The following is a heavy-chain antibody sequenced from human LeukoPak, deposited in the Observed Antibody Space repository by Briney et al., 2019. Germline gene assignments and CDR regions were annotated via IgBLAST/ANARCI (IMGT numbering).Heavy chain of an antibody. CDR2: IYHSGST. V-gene: IGHV4-4*02. D-gene: IGHD3-3*01. Sequence: ASETLSLTCAVSGGSISSSNWWSWVRQPPGKGLEWIGEIYHSGSTNYNPSLKSRVTMSVDTSKNQFSLELSSVTAADTAVYYCAGETTYYDFWSGSPFDYWGQGTLVTVSS. CDR3: AGETTYYDFWSGSPFDY. CDR1: GGSISSSNW. J-gene: IGHJ4*02.